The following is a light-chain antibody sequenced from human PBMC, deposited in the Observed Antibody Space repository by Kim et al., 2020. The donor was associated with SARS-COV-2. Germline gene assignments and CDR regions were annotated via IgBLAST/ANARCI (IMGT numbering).Light chain of an antibody. Sequence: QKITISCSGSNSNIGLNYIYWYHPLPRTTPKLLLYRNTLLPSGAPHRFSCSSPGTSASLAISGLRSEDEATSYCEVWDDSLSGVVFGGWTQLPVL. CDR2: RNT. V-gene: IGLV1-47*01. J-gene: IGLJ2*01. CDR1: NSNIGLNY. CDR3: EVWDDSLSGVV.